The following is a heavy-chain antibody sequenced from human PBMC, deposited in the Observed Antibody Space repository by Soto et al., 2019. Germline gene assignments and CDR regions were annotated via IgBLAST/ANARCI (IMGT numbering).Heavy chain of an antibody. CDR1: GYSFTSYW. D-gene: IGHD3-22*01. Sequence: PGESLKISCKGSGYSFTSYWISWVRQMPGKGLEWMGRIDPSDSYTNYSPSFQGHVTISADKSISTAHLQWSSLKASDTAMYYCARLPAGYYYDSSGYYTDYWGQGTLVTVSS. CDR3: ARLPAGYYYDSSGYYTDY. J-gene: IGHJ4*02. V-gene: IGHV5-10-1*01. CDR2: IDPSDSYT.